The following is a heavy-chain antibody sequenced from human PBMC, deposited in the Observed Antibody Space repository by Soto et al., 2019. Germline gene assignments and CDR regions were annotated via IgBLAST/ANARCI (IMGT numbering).Heavy chain of an antibody. CDR3: ARGYSSNWFDP. D-gene: IGHD6-13*01. Sequence: ASVKVSCKASGYTFTGYYMHWVRQAPGQGLEWMGWINPNSGGTNYAQKFQGWVIMTRDTSISTAYMELSRLRSNDTAVYYCARGYSSNWFDPWGQGTLVTVSS. CDR2: INPNSGGT. J-gene: IGHJ5*02. CDR1: GYTFTGYY. V-gene: IGHV1-2*04.